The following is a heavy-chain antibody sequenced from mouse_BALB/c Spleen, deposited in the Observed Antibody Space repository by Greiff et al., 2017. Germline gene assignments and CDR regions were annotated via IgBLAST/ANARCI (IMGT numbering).Heavy chain of an antibody. CDR1: GFTFSDFY. D-gene: IGHD2-12*01. Sequence: EVKLVESGGGLVQPGGSLRLSCATSGFTFSDFYMEWVRQPPGKRLEWIAASRNKANDYTTEYSASVKGRFIVSRDTSQSILYLQMNALRAEDTAIYYCARSTTWYYFDYWGQGTTLTVSS. CDR3: ARSTTWYYFDY. CDR2: SRNKANDYTT. V-gene: IGHV7-1*02. J-gene: IGHJ2*01.